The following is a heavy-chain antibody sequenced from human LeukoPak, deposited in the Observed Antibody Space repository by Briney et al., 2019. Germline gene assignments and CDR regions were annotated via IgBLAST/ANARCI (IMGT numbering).Heavy chain of an antibody. CDR3: ARGPYVSHSFDY. V-gene: IGHV4-4*07. CDR1: GDSISSYY. CDR2: IYTSGST. Sequence: SETLSLTCIVSGDSISSYYWSWIRQPAGKGLEWIGRIYTSGSTNYNPSLKSRVTMSVDTSKNQFSLKLSSVTAADTAVYYCARGPYVSHSFDYWGHGTLVTVSS. J-gene: IGHJ4*01. D-gene: IGHD3-10*02.